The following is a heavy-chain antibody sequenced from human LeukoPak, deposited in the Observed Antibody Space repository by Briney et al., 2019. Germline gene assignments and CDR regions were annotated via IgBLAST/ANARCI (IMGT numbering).Heavy chain of an antibody. CDR2: IKSKTDGGTT. D-gene: IGHD4-23*01. CDR3: TTALTMAVTGTF. CDR1: GFTFSNAW. J-gene: IGHJ4*02. V-gene: IGHV3-15*01. Sequence: KPGGSLRLSCAASGFTFSNAWMSWVRQAPGKGLEWVGRIKSKTDGGTTDYAAPVKGRFTISRDDSKNTLYLQMNSLKTEDTAVYYCTTALTMAVTGTFWGQGTLVTLSS.